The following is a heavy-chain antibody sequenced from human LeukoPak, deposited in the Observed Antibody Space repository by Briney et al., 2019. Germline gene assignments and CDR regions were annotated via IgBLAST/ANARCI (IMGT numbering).Heavy chain of an antibody. CDR2: VNHSGSA. J-gene: IGHJ5*02. V-gene: IGHV4-34*01. CDR3: ARERASNNHDNWFDP. CDR1: GASFSDYY. Sequence: SETLSLTCAVYGASFSDYYWSWIRHSPTKRLEWIGEVNHSGSAKYNPSLKSRVTISADKSKNQFFLRLSPVAAADSGVYYCARERASNNHDNWFDPWGQGTLVTVYS.